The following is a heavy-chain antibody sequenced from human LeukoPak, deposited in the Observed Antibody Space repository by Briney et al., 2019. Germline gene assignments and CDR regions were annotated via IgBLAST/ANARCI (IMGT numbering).Heavy chain of an antibody. CDR1: GFTFSSYE. D-gene: IGHD3-22*01. J-gene: IGHJ3*02. CDR3: ARDVVGYYDSSGYYLSASDI. Sequence: GGSLRLSCAASGFTFSSYEMNWVRQAPGKGLEWVSYISSSGSTIYYADSVKGRFTISRDNAKNSLYLQMNSLRAADTAVYYCARDVVGYYDSSGYYLSASDIWGQGTMVTVSS. V-gene: IGHV3-48*03. CDR2: ISSSGSTI.